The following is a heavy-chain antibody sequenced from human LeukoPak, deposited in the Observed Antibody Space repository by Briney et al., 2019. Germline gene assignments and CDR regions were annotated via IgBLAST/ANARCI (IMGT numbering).Heavy chain of an antibody. J-gene: IGHJ5*01. CDR3: ARVMEYSGSWNWVDY. Sequence: SQTLSLTCAISGDSVPSNSAAWNWIRQSPSRGLEWLGRTYYRSKWYNDYAESVKSRITINPDTSKNQFSLQLNSVTPEDTAVYYCARVMEYSGSWNWVDYWGQGTLVTVSS. V-gene: IGHV6-1*01. CDR2: TYYRSKWYN. D-gene: IGHD1-26*01. CDR1: GDSVPSNSAA.